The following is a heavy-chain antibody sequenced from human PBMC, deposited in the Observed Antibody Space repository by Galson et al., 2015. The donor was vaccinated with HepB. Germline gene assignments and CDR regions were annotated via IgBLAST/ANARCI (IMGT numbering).Heavy chain of an antibody. CDR1: GGTFSSYA. CDR2: VIPIFGTA. J-gene: IGHJ4*02. Sequence: SVKVSCKASGGTFSSYAISWVRQAPGQGLEWMGGVIPIFGTANYAQKFQGRVTITADKSTSTAYMELSSLRSEDTAVYYCAPGNYDSSGSGYWGQGTLVTVSS. D-gene: IGHD3-22*01. CDR3: APGNYDSSGSGY. V-gene: IGHV1-69*06.